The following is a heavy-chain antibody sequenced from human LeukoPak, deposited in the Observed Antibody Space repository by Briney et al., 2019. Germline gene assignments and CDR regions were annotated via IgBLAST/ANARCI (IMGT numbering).Heavy chain of an antibody. D-gene: IGHD5-12*01. Sequence: AGGSLRLSCAATGFTFSSYAMHWVRQAPGKGLEWVAVISYDGSNKYYADSVKGRFTISRDNSKNTLYLQMNSLRAEDTAVYYCAREEVATNWFDPWGHGTLVTVSS. CDR1: GFTFSSYA. V-gene: IGHV3-30*04. J-gene: IGHJ5*02. CDR2: ISYDGSNK. CDR3: AREEVATNWFDP.